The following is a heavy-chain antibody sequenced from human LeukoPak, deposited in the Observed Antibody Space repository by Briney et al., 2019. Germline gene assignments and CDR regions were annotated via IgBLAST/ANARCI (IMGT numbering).Heavy chain of an antibody. D-gene: IGHD2-15*01. V-gene: IGHV4-39*02. CDR2: IYYSGST. J-gene: IGHJ6*02. CDR1: GGSISSSSYY. CDR3: ARDAVASDTYYYYYGMDV. Sequence: SETLSLTCTVSGGSISSSSYYWGWIRQPPGKGLEWIGSIYYSGSTYYNPSLKSRVTISVDTSKNQFSLKLSSVTAADTAVYYCARDAVASDTYYYYYGMDVWGQGTTVTVSS.